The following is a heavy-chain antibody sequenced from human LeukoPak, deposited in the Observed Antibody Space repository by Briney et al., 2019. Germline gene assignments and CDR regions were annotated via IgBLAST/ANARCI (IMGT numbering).Heavy chain of an antibody. Sequence: GSLPLSCAASGFTFSSYSMNWVRQAPGKGLEWVSSISSSSSYIYYADSVKGRFTISRDNAKNSLYLQMNSLRAEDTAVYYCARWIQLKNFDYWGQGTLVTVSS. CDR2: ISSSSSYI. D-gene: IGHD5-18*01. V-gene: IGHV3-21*01. CDR1: GFTFSSYS. J-gene: IGHJ4*02. CDR3: ARWIQLKNFDY.